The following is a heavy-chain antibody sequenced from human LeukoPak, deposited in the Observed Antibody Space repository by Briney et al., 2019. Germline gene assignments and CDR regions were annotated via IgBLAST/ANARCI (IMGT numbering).Heavy chain of an antibody. V-gene: IGHV3-23*01. CDR3: AKMRGIVIAFGGVIFDS. D-gene: IGHD3-16*01. Sequence: GGSLKLSCVASGFTFSFYAMSWVRQAPGKGLEWVSGMSAGGTSTYYADSVKGRFTISRDNSKNTLYLHMDSLRAEDTAIYYCAKMRGIVIAFGGVIFDSRGQGTLATVSS. J-gene: IGHJ4*02. CDR2: MSAGGTST. CDR1: GFTFSFYA.